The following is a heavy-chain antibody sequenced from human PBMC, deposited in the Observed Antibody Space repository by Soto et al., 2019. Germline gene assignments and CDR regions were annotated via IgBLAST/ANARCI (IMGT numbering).Heavy chain of an antibody. V-gene: IGHV3-15*07. Sequence: EVQLVESGGGFIQPGGSLRLSCAASGLPISNAWMNWVRQAPGKGLEWVGRIKTKSEGGTTVYAEAVKGRFTVSRDDSISPLYLPMNSLKTEDTAVYYCTTGSVEGVWVQGTTGTVSS. J-gene: IGHJ6*02. CDR2: IKTKSEGGTT. CDR1: GLPISNAW. CDR3: TTGSVEGV.